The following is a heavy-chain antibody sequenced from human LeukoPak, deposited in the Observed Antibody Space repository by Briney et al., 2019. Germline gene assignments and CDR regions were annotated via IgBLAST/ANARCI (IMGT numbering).Heavy chain of an antibody. D-gene: IGHD3-3*01. CDR2: IRGSGHSS. Sequence: GGSLRLSCAASGFTFSSYAMSWVRQAPGKGLEWVSGIRGSGHSSYYADSVKGRFTISRDNSKNTLYLQMNSLRVEDTAVYYCAKVTTYDFWSGHDALDIWGQGTMVTVSS. V-gene: IGHV3-23*01. J-gene: IGHJ3*02. CDR3: AKVTTYDFWSGHDALDI. CDR1: GFTFSSYA.